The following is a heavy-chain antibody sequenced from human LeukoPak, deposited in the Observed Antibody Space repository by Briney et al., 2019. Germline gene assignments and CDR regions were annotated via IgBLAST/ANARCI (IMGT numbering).Heavy chain of an antibody. CDR2: IYYSGST. CDR3: ARHGWEYQLDY. D-gene: IGHD2-2*01. J-gene: IGHJ4*02. V-gene: IGHV4-59*08. CDR1: GGSFSGYY. Sequence: PSETLSLTCAVYGGSFSGYYWSWIRQPPGKGLEWIGYIYYSGSTNYNPSLKSRVTISVDTSKNQFSLKLSSVTAADTAVYYCARHGWEYQLDYWGQGTLVTVSS.